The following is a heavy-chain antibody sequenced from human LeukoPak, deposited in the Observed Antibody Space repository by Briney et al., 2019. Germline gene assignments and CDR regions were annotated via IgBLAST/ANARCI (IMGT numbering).Heavy chain of an antibody. V-gene: IGHV3-23*01. CDR3: AIMHGYYDGSGFWVQ. D-gene: IGHD3-22*01. CDR2: ISPSGDRT. J-gene: IGHJ4*02. CDR1: GFSFSSYA. Sequence: GGSLRLSCAASGFSFSSYAMSWVRQAPGKGLEWVSFISPSGDRTSNADSVEGRFTISRDNTRNTLYLQMNSLRDEDTGVYYCAIMHGYYDGSGFWVQWGQGTLVTVSS.